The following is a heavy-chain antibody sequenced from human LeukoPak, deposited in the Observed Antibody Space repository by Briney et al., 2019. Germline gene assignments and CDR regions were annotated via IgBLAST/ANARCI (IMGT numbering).Heavy chain of an antibody. J-gene: IGHJ4*02. CDR3: AREDASAIDY. CDR1: GFTFSSYA. CDR2: ISGSGGST. V-gene: IGHV3-23*01. D-gene: IGHD2-2*01. Sequence: PGGSLRLSCAASGFTFSSYAMSWVRQAPGKGLEWVSAISGSGGSTYYADSVKGRFTISRDNAKNSLSLQMNSLRAEDTAVYYCAREDASAIDYWGQGALVTVSS.